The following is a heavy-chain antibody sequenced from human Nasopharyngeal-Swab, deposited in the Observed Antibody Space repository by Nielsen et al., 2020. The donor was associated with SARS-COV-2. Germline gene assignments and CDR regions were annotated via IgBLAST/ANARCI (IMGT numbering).Heavy chain of an antibody. V-gene: IGHV3-23*01. CDR2: SSSRGGST. Sequence: VCHAPQRGVWCVSGSSSRGGSTYYADSVKGRFTISRDNSKNTLYLQMNSLRAEDTAVYYCAKVDNLGYYDSSGYSTTSYYYYGMDVWGQGTTVTVSS. D-gene: IGHD3-22*01. J-gene: IGHJ6*02. CDR3: AKVDNLGYYDSSGYSTTSYYYYGMDV.